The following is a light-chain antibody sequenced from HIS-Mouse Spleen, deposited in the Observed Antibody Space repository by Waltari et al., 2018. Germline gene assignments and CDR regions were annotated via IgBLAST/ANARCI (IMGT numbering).Light chain of an antibody. CDR2: AAS. CDR1: QGISSY. CDR3: QQYYSYPT. Sequence: DIQLTQSPSFLSASVGDRVTITCRASQGISSYLAWYQQKPGKAPKLLIYAASTLQSGVPSRFSGSGSGTDFTLTISCLQSEDFATYYCQQYYSYPTFGGGTKVEIK. J-gene: IGKJ4*01. V-gene: IGKV1-9*01.